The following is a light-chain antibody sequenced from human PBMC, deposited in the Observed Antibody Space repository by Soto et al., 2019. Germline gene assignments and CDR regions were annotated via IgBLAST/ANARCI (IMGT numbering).Light chain of an antibody. CDR1: QSVSSSY. CDR2: GAS. CDR3: QPYGSSPYT. V-gene: IGKV3-20*01. J-gene: IGKJ2*01. Sequence: EIVLTQSPGTLSLSPVERATLSCRASQSVSSSYIAWYQQKPGQAPRLLIFGASSRATGIPDRFSGSGSGTDFTLTITRLEPEDFAVYYCQPYGSSPYTFGQGTKLEIK.